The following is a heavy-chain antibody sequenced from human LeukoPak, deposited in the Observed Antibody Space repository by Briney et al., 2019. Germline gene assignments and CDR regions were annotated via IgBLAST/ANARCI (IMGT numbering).Heavy chain of an antibody. D-gene: IGHD3-9*01. J-gene: IGHJ6*03. CDR3: AREVRSAWLLFVRSYMDV. Sequence: PGGSLRLSCATSGFTFNTYGMHWVRQAPGKGLEWVAVISYDVSNKYYADSVKGRFTISRDNSKNTLYLQMNSLRAEDTAVYYCAREVRSAWLLFVRSYMDVWGKGTTVTVSS. V-gene: IGHV3-30*03. CDR2: ISYDVSNK. CDR1: GFTFNTYG.